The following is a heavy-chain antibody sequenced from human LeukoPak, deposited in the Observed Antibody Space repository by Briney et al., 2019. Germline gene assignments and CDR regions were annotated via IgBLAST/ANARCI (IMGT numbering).Heavy chain of an antibody. V-gene: IGHV1-46*01. Sequence: ASVKVSCKASGYTFTSYYMRWVRQAPGQGLEWMGIINPSGGSTSYAQKFQGRVTMTRDMATSTVYMELSSLGSEDTAVYYCARDAPRRIAAAGSYYYYYMDVWGKGTTVTVSS. CDR2: INPSGGST. J-gene: IGHJ6*03. D-gene: IGHD6-13*01. CDR3: ARDAPRRIAAAGSYYYYYMDV. CDR1: GYTFTSYY.